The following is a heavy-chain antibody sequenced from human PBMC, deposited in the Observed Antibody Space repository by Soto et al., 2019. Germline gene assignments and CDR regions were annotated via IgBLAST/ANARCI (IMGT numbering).Heavy chain of an antibody. D-gene: IGHD6-13*01. CDR1: GYIFINYY. J-gene: IGHJ4*02. V-gene: IGHV1-46*04. CDR2: FNPMSGST. CDR3: ARDLAAADY. Sequence: QVQLVQSGAEVKKPGASVKISCKTSGYIFINYYIHWVRQAPGQGLEWVALFNPMSGSTNYAQKLQGRVTVTSDTSTSTVDMELSSLRSEDTAVYYCARDLAAADYWGQGTLVTVSS.